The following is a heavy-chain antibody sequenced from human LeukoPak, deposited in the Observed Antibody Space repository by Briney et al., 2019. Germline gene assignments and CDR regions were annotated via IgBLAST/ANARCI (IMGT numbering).Heavy chain of an antibody. D-gene: IGHD3-10*01. CDR2: IYHSGST. CDR1: GYSISSGYY. CDR3: ARTGLYGSWSSDY. Sequence: SETLSLTCAVSGYSISSGYYWGWIRQPPGKGLEWIGIIYHSGSTYYNPSLKSRVTISVDTSKNQFSLKLSSVTAADTAVYYCARTGLYGSWSSDYWGQGTLVTVSS. V-gene: IGHV4-38-2*01. J-gene: IGHJ4*02.